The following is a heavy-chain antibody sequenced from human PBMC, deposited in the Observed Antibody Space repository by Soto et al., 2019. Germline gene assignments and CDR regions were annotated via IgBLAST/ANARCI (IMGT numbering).Heavy chain of an antibody. D-gene: IGHD4-17*01. V-gene: IGHV1-69*01. CDR1: GGTFSSYA. Sequence: QVQLVQSGAEVKKPGSSVKVSCKASGGTFSSYAISWVRQAPGQGLEWTGGIIPTFGTANDAQKPQGRVTLTADESTSTAYMALSSLRSEDTAVYYCADVRDDYGDYDYYYYCMDVWGQGTTVTVAS. CDR2: IIPTFGTA. CDR3: ADVRDDYGDYDYYYYCMDV. J-gene: IGHJ6*02.